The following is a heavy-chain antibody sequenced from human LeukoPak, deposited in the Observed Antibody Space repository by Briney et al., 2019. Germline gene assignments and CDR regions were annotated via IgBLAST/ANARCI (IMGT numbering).Heavy chain of an antibody. V-gene: IGHV3-30*03. CDR2: IFSDEKTA. Sequence: GGSLRLSCAASGFTFSSYWMSWVRQAPGKGLEWVAVIFSDEKTAIYADSVKGRFTISRDNSKNRLFLQMDSLRPDDTATYYCASPYSGVDGVSMDYYWGQGTMVTVSP. J-gene: IGHJ4*02. D-gene: IGHD5-12*01. CDR3: ASPYSGVDGVSMDYY. CDR1: GFTFSSYW.